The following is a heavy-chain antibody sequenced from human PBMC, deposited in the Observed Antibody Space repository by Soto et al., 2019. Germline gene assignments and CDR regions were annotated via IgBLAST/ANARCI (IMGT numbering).Heavy chain of an antibody. D-gene: IGHD3-3*01. CDR1: GGSFSGYY. J-gene: IGHJ4*02. Sequence: SETLSLTCAVYGGSFSGYYWSWIRQPQGKGLEWIGEINQSGSTNYNPSLKSRVTISVDTSKNQYSLKLSSVTAADTAVDHCARFNFWSAPRPLDYWGQGTLVTVSS. CDR2: INQSGST. V-gene: IGHV4-34*01. CDR3: ARFNFWSAPRPLDY.